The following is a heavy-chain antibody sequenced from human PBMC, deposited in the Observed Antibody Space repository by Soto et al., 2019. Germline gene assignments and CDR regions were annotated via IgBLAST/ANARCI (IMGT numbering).Heavy chain of an antibody. CDR1: GGSFSGYY. J-gene: IGHJ6*02. Sequence: SETLSLTCAVYGGSFSGYYWSWIRQPPGKGLEWIGEINHSGSTNYNPSLKSRVTISVDTSKNQFSLKLSSGTAADTAVYYCASRRSRSNGSGSYYKIHYGMDVWGQGTTVTVSS. D-gene: IGHD3-10*01. CDR2: INHSGST. V-gene: IGHV4-34*01. CDR3: ASRRSRSNGSGSYYKIHYGMDV.